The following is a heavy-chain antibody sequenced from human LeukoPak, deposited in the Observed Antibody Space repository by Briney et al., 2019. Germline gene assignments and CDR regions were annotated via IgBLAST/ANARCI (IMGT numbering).Heavy chain of an antibody. Sequence: PGGSLRLSCAASGFTFISYWLGWVRQAPGKGLEWVASIKQDETEKYYVDSVKGRFTISRDNAKNSVYLQMNSLRIEDTAVYYCARGSSGIYFAFIDYWGQGTLVTVSS. V-gene: IGHV3-7*01. CDR2: IKQDETEK. J-gene: IGHJ4*02. CDR3: ARGSSGIYFAFIDY. CDR1: GFTFISYW. D-gene: IGHD1-26*01.